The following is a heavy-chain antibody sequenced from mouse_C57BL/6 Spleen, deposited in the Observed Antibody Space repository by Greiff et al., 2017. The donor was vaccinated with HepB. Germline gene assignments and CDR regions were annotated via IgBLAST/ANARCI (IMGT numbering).Heavy chain of an antibody. CDR2: IDPETGGT. CDR3: TRNYYCSSYAMDY. J-gene: IGHJ4*01. CDR1: GYTFTDYE. D-gene: IGHD1-1*01. V-gene: IGHV1-15*01. Sequence: VKLQESGAELVRPGASVTLSCKASGYTFTDYEMHWVKQTPVHGLEWIGAIDPETGGTAYNQKFKGKAILTADKSSSTAYMELRSLTSEDSAVYYCTRNYYCSSYAMDYWGQGTSVTVSS.